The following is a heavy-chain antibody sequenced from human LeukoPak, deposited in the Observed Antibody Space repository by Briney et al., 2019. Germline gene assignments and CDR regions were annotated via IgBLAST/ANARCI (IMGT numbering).Heavy chain of an antibody. J-gene: IGHJ3*02. V-gene: IGHV4-34*01. Sequence: PSETLSLTCAVYGGSFSGYCWSWIRQPPGKGLEWIGEINHSGSTYYNPSLKSRVTISVDTSKNQFSLKLSSVTAADTAVYYCARSYYYDSSGYYYVSSRSAFDIWGQGTMVTVSS. D-gene: IGHD3-22*01. CDR2: INHSGST. CDR3: ARSYYYDSSGYYYVSSRSAFDI. CDR1: GGSFSGYC.